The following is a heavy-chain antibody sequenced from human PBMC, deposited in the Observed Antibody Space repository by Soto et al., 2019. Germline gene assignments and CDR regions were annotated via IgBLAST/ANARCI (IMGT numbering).Heavy chain of an antibody. V-gene: IGHV1-18*01. Sequence: ASVKVSCKASGYTFTSYGISWVRQAPGQGLEWMGWISAYNGNTNYAQKLQGRVTMTTDTSTSTAYLQWSSLKASDTAMYYCASNKQVRGVYGMDVWGQGTTVTVSS. D-gene: IGHD3-10*01. CDR3: ASNKQVRGVYGMDV. J-gene: IGHJ6*02. CDR2: ISAYNGNT. CDR1: GYTFTSYG.